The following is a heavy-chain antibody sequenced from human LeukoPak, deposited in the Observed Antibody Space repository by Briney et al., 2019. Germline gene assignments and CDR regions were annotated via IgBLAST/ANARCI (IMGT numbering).Heavy chain of an antibody. V-gene: IGHV3-49*03. CDR1: GFTFGDYS. Sequence: PGRSLRLSCTGSGFTFGDYSISWFRQAPGKGLEWVGFIRTKSDGGTTESAASLQVRFTISRDDSKSIAYLRMNSLKTKDTAVYYCSRDTLYCSRGSCYSGSRSGLLDYWGQGTLVTVSS. CDR2: IRTKSDGGTT. D-gene: IGHD2-15*01. CDR3: SRDTLYCSRGSCYSGSRSGLLDY. J-gene: IGHJ4*02.